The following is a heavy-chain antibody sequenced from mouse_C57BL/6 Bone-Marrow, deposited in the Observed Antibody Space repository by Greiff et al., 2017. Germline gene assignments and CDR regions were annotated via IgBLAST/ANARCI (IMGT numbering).Heavy chain of an antibody. D-gene: IGHD1-1*01. CDR1: GFTFTDYY. V-gene: IGHV7-3*01. Sequence: EVQLVESGGGLVQPGGSLSLSCAASGFTFTDYYMSWVRQPPGKALEWLGFIRNKANGYTTEYSASVKGRFTISRDNSQCILYLQLNALRAEDSAPYYCARYDYGLFDYWGQGTTLTVSS. CDR3: ARYDYGLFDY. J-gene: IGHJ2*01. CDR2: IRNKANGYTT.